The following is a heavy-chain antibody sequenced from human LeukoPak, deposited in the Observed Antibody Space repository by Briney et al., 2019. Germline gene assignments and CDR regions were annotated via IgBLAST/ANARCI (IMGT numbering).Heavy chain of an antibody. CDR1: GGSFSGYY. CDR3: ARGPLVYGSGSYFPYYFDY. CDR2: INHSGST. J-gene: IGHJ4*02. Sequence: SESLSLTCAVYGGSFSGYYWSWIRQPPGKGLEWIGEINHSGSTNYNPSLKSRVTISVDTSKNQFSLKLSSVTAADTAVYYCARGPLVYGSGSYFPYYFDYWGQGTLVTVSS. D-gene: IGHD3-10*01. V-gene: IGHV4-34*01.